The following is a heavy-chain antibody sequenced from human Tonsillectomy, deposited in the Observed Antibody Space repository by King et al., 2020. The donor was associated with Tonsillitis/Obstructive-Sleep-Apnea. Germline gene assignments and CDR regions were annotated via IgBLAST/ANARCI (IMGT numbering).Heavy chain of an antibody. Sequence: VQLVESGAEVKKSGASVKVSCKASGYTFPNYGISWVRQAPGQGLEWRGWISAYNGHTNYAQKPKGRLTMTTDTSTSTAYLELRSLRPDDTAGYYCARDSMSHYYDSSGYYTFNSWGQGTLVTVSS. CDR2: ISAYNGHT. V-gene: IGHV1-18*01. D-gene: IGHD3-22*01. J-gene: IGHJ4*02. CDR3: ARDSMSHYYDSSGYYTFNS. CDR1: GYTFPNYG.